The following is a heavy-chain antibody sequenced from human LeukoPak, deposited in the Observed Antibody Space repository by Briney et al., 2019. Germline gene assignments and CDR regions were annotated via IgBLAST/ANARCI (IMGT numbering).Heavy chain of an antibody. J-gene: IGHJ4*02. V-gene: IGHV3-53*01. CDR2: IYSGDRT. Sequence: GASLCLSCAVSGFTVSSNSMRWFRQAPGRGLAWVSGIYSGDRTYYADSVKGRFTISRDNSKNTLYLQMDSRRAEDTAVYYCAIGGSRIVVVPTYYFDYWGQGTLVTVSS. D-gene: IGHD2-2*01. CDR1: GFTVSSNS. CDR3: AIGGSRIVVVPTYYFDY.